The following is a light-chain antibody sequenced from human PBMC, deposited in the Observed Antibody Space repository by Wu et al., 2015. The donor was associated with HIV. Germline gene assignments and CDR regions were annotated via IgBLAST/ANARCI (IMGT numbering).Light chain of an antibody. CDR3: QQYKTWPPFT. V-gene: IGKV3-15*01. CDR2: GAS. Sequence: EIVMTQSPATLSVSPGERATLSCRASQSVSSNLAWYQQKPGQGPRLLIYGASTRATGIPARFSGSGSGTDFTLTIYSLQSDDLGVYFCQQYKTWPPFTFGPGTTL. J-gene: IGKJ3*01. CDR1: QSVSSN.